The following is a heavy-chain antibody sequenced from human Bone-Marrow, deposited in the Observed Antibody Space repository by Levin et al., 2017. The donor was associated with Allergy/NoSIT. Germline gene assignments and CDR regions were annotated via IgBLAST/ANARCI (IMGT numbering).Heavy chain of an antibody. CDR2: IWYDGSNK. CDR1: GFTFSSYG. V-gene: IGHV3-33*01. CDR3: ARERDWGEQWLVPAGVYRQQPTRLYYYGMDV. J-gene: IGHJ6*02. Sequence: LSLTCAASGFTFSSYGMHWVRQAPGKGLEWVAVIWYDGSNKYYADSVKGRFTISRDNSKNTLYLQMNSLRAEDTAVYYCARERDWGEQWLVPAGVYRQQPTRLYYYGMDVWGQGTTVTVSS. D-gene: IGHD6-19*01.